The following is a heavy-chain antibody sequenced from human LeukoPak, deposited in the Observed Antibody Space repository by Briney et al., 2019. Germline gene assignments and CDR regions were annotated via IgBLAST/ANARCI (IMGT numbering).Heavy chain of an antibody. CDR3: TRDYCSSTSCYPNWFDP. CDR1: GYSISSGYY. J-gene: IGHJ5*02. CDR2: IYYSGST. Sequence: SETLSLTCTVSGYSISSGYYWGWIRQPPGKGLEWIGSIYYSGSTYYNPSLKSRVTISVDTSKNQFSLKLSSVTAADTAVYYCTRDYCSSTSCYPNWFDPWGQGTLVTVSS. V-gene: IGHV4-38-2*02. D-gene: IGHD2-2*01.